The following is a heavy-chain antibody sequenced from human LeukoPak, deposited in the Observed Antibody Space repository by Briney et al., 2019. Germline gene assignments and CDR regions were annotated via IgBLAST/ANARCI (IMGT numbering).Heavy chain of an antibody. CDR1: GGSISSYY. Sequence: SETLSLTCTVSGGSISSYYWNWIRQPPGRGLEWIGYIHYSGSTKYNPSLKSRVTISVDTSKNQFSLKLSSVTAADTAVYYCARGGTWLAVDYWGQGTLVTVSS. J-gene: IGHJ4*02. CDR2: IHYSGST. D-gene: IGHD6-19*01. V-gene: IGHV4-59*01. CDR3: ARGGTWLAVDY.